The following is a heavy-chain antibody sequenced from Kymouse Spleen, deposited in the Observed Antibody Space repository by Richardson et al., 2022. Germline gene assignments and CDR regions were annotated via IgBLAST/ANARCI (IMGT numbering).Heavy chain of an antibody. CDR2: INHSGST. V-gene: IGHV4-34*01. CDR1: GGSFSGYY. J-gene: IGHJ3*02. D-gene: IGHD3-9*01. CDR3: AREGSYDILTGYYPLDAFDI. Sequence: QVQLQQWGAGLLKPSETLSLTCAVYGGSFSGYYWSWIRQPPGKGLEWIGEINHSGSTNYNPSLKSRVTISVDTSKNQFSLKLSSVTAADTAVYYCAREGSYDILTGYYPLDAFDIWGQGTMVTVSS.